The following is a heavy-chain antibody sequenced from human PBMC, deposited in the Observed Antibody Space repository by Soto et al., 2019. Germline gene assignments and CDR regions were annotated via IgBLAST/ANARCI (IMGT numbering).Heavy chain of an antibody. V-gene: IGHV3-11*06. Sequence: GGSLRLSCEVSGSTFSDFYMSWIRQSPGKGLEWLSYISPKSNYKQYAESVKGRHTISRDNAKNSLSLQMNSLRVEDTAVYYCVRGGGGGQFDSWGQGTLVTVSS. J-gene: IGHJ4*02. D-gene: IGHD2-21*01. CDR3: VRGGGGGQFDS. CDR2: ISPKSNYK. CDR1: GSTFSDFY.